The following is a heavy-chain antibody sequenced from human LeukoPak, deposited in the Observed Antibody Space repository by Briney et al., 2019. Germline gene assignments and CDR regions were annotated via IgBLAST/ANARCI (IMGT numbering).Heavy chain of an antibody. CDR3: AEGDGGGSYHYFGY. D-gene: IGHD1-26*01. CDR1: GFSFSSYG. Sequence: PGGSLRLSCAASGFSFSSYGMHWVRQAPGKGLEWVAVISYDGSNKYYVDSVKGRFTISRDNSKNTLYLEMNSLRAEDTAVYYCAEGDGGGSYHYFGYWGQGTLVTVSS. V-gene: IGHV3-30*18. CDR2: ISYDGSNK. J-gene: IGHJ4*02.